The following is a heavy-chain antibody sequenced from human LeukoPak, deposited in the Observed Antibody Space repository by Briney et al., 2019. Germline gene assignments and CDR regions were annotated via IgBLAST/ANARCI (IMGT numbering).Heavy chain of an antibody. CDR3: ANIAPYGMDV. J-gene: IGHJ6*02. CDR2: ISGNGDST. V-gene: IGHV3-23*01. Sequence: TGGSLRLSCAVSGFTFSNYAVRWVRQAPGKGLGWVSAISGNGDSTKYADSAEGRFPIPIHNPSNTLYLQTESLRAGHTVLYYCANIAPYGMDVWGQGTTVTVSS. CDR1: GFTFSNYA.